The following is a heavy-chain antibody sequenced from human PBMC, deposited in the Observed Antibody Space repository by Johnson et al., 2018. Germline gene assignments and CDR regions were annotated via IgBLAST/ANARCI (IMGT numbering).Heavy chain of an antibody. CDR3: ARLAGSGGYKDDFMDV. CDR1: GFTFDDYA. Sequence: VQPVEYGGGLVQPGRSXRLSCAASGFTFDDYAMHWGRQAPGKGLEWVSGISWNSGSIGYAESVKGRLTISRDKAKNSLYLQMNSLRAEDTALYYCARLAGSGGYKDDFMDVWGKGTTVTVSS. J-gene: IGHJ6*03. CDR2: ISWNSGSI. D-gene: IGHD3-10*01. V-gene: IGHV3-9*01.